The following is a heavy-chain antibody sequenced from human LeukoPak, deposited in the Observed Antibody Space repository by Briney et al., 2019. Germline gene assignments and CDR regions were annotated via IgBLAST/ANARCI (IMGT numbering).Heavy chain of an antibody. D-gene: IGHD4-17*01. Sequence: ASVKVSCKASGYTFTSYDINWVRQATGQGLEWMGWMNPNSGNTGYAQKFQGRVTMTRNTSISTAYMELSSLRAEDTAVYYCARDSRLSYGDFDYWGQGTLVTVSS. J-gene: IGHJ4*02. CDR1: GYTFTSYD. CDR2: MNPNSGNT. V-gene: IGHV1-8*01. CDR3: ARDSRLSYGDFDY.